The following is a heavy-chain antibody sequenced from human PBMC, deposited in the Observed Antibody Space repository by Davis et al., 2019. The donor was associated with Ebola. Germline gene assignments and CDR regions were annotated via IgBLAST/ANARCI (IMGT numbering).Heavy chain of an antibody. CDR2: ISAYIGNT. V-gene: IGHV1-18*01. CDR3: ARELGGYFDWLPSYFYY. D-gene: IGHD3-9*01. J-gene: IGHJ4*02. CDR1: GYTFTSYG. Sequence: AASVKVSCNASGYTFTSYGISWVRQAPGQGLEWMGWISAYIGNTNYPQKLQGRVTSTTDTSTSTAYMELRSLRSDDTAVYYCARELGGYFDWLPSYFYYWGQGTLVTVSS.